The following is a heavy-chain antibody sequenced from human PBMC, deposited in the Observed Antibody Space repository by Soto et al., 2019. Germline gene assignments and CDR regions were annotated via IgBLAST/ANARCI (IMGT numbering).Heavy chain of an antibody. J-gene: IGHJ4*02. D-gene: IGHD3-22*01. CDR2: ISAYNGNT. V-gene: IGHV1-18*01. CDR1: GYTFTSYG. Sequence: ASVKVSCKASGYTFTSYGISWVRQAPGQGLEWMGWISAYNGNTNYAQKLQGRVTMTTHTSTSTAYMELRSLRTDETAVYYCARDWYYYHRRCYAVGGYFDYWGQGTLVTVYS. CDR3: ARDWYYYHRRCYAVGGYFDY.